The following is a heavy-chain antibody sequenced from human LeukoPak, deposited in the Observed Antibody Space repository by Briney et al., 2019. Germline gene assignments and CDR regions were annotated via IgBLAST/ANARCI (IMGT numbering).Heavy chain of an antibody. J-gene: IGHJ4*02. D-gene: IGHD3-22*01. CDR3: ARASHPDYYDRSGGRQDYFDY. V-gene: IGHV4-4*02. CDR1: GGSISSSNW. Sequence: SETLSLTCAVSGGSISSSNWWSWVLQPPGKGLEWIVEIYHSGSTNYNPSLKSRVTISVDKSKNQFSLKLSSVTAADTAVYYCARASHPDYYDRSGGRQDYFDYWGQGTLVTVSS. CDR2: IYHSGST.